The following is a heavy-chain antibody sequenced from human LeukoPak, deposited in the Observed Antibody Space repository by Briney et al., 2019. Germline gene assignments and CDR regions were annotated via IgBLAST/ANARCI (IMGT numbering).Heavy chain of an antibody. J-gene: IGHJ3*01. Sequence: GPVKVSCKASGYTFTGYYMHWVRQAPGQGLERMGWINPDSGGTNYAQMFQGRVTMTRDTSITTAYMELSRLRSDDTAVYYCAREVGAPQAAFDLWGQGTMVTVSS. CDR3: AREVGAPQAAFDL. V-gene: IGHV1-2*02. CDR1: GYTFTGYY. CDR2: INPDSGGT. D-gene: IGHD1-26*01.